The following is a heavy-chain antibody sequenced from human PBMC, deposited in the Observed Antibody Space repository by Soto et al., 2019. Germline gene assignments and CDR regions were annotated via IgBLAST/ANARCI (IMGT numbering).Heavy chain of an antibody. D-gene: IGHD5-12*01. CDR3: GRTMRLVASTSPYNYIGLDD. J-gene: IGHJ6*02. CDR2: INHSGIT. Sequence: SETLSLTCAVSGGSFSGYYWSWFRQPPGKGLDWIGKINHSGITNYNWSLMCRVTISLETSKNQFSLNLISVTAADTAVYYCGRTMRLVASTSPYNYIGLDDWGQGTRVTVSS. CDR1: GGSFSGYY. V-gene: IGHV4-34*01.